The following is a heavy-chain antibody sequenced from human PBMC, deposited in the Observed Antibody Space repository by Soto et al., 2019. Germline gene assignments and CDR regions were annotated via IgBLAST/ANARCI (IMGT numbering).Heavy chain of an antibody. Sequence: EVQLVESGGGLVQPVGSLKLSCAASGFTCGASALQWVRQASGKGMEWLGRIGSRGETYAKTYAASVKGRFTISRDDAKRTAYLQMNSLESEDTAVYYCSRDDSDWFFNWGRGTLVTVSS. D-gene: IGHD3-9*01. J-gene: IGHJ4*02. CDR1: GFTCGASA. V-gene: IGHV3-73*02. CDR2: IGSRGETYAK. CDR3: SRDDSDWFFN.